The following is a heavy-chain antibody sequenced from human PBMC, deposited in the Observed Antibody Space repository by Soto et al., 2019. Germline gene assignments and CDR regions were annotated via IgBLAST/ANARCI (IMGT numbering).Heavy chain of an antibody. CDR1: GYTFTSYA. V-gene: IGHV1-3*01. D-gene: IGHD5-18*01. Sequence: ASVKVSCKASGYTFTSYAMHWVRQAPGQRLEWMGWINAGNGNTKYSQKFQGRVTITRDTSASTAYMELSGLRSEDTAVYYCARAPEQLWISWFDPWGQGTQVTVSS. CDR3: ARAPEQLWISWFDP. J-gene: IGHJ5*02. CDR2: INAGNGNT.